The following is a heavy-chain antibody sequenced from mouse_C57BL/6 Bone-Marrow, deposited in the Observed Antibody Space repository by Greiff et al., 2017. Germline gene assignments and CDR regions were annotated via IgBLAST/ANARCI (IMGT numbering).Heavy chain of an antibody. J-gene: IGHJ3*01. V-gene: IGHV1-69*01. CDR1: GYTFTSYW. CDR3: AREGFMTTVPLAY. Sequence: QVQLQQPGAELVMPGASVKLSCKASGYTFTSYWMHWVKQRPGQGLEWIGEIDPAVSYTNYNQKFKGKSTVTVDKSSSTAYLQLSSRTAEDSAVYDCAREGFMTTVPLAYWGQGTLVTVSA. CDR2: IDPAVSYT. D-gene: IGHD1-1*01.